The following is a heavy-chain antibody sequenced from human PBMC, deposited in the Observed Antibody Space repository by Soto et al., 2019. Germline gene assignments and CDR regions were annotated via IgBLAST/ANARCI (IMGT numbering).Heavy chain of an antibody. CDR3: ARAATMVRGVINWFDP. CDR2: ISYDGSNK. CDR1: GFTFSSYA. Sequence: GGSLRLSCAASGFTFSSYAMHWVRQAPGKGLEWVAVISYDGSNKYYADSVKVRFTISRDNSKNTLYLQMNSLRAEDTAVYYCARAATMVRGVINWFDPWGQGTLVTVSS. D-gene: IGHD3-10*01. J-gene: IGHJ5*02. V-gene: IGHV3-30*04.